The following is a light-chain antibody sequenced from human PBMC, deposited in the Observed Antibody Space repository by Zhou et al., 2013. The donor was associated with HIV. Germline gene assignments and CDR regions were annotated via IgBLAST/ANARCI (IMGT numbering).Light chain of an antibody. CDR2: DAS. Sequence: DIQMTQSPSFVSASVGDRVTITCQASQDISNYLNWYQQKPGKAPKLLIYDASNLETGVPSRFSGSGSGTDFTFTISSLQPEDIATYYCQQYDNLPRPPITFGQGTRLEIK. J-gene: IGKJ5*01. CDR1: QDISNY. CDR3: QQYDNLPRPPIT. V-gene: IGKV1-33*01.